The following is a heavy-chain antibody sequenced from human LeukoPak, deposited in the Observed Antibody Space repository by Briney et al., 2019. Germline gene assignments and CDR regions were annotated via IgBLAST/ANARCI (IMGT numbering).Heavy chain of an antibody. D-gene: IGHD3-16*02. CDR3: ARDWFTRLGELSQDRAFDY. Sequence: GGSLRLSCAACVFNFYYSVMTWVPQFPGKGREWVSGINWYCGSTGYVDFVKGRFTISRDNAKNYLYLQMNSLRAEDTDLYYCARDWFTRLGELSQDRAFDYWGQGTLVTVSS. CDR2: INWYCGST. CDR1: VFNFYYSV. V-gene: IGHV3-20*04. J-gene: IGHJ4*02.